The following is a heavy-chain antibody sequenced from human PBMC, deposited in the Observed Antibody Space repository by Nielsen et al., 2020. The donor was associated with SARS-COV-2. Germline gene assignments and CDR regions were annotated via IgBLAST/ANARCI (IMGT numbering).Heavy chain of an antibody. CDR3: ARESDDIALDF. J-gene: IGHJ4*02. V-gene: IGHV4-39*07. Sequence: SETLSLTCTVSGDSFSSSTYYWDWIRQPPGMGLEWLGSISYSGTTYYNPSLKSRVTISLDTSKKQFSLKLRSVTAADTAMYFCARESDDIALDFWGRGTLVTVSS. CDR2: ISYSGTT. D-gene: IGHD1-1*01. CDR1: GDSFSSSTYY.